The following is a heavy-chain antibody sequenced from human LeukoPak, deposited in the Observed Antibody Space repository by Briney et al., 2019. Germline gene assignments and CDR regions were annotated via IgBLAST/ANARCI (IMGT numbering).Heavy chain of an antibody. V-gene: IGHV1-18*01. D-gene: IGHD2/OR15-2a*01. CDR2: ISAYNGNT. CDR1: GYTFTSYG. J-gene: IGHJ6*02. Sequence: GASVKVSCKASGYTFTSYGISWVRQAPGQGLEWMGWISAYNGNTNYAQKLQGRVTMTTDTSTSTAYMELRSLRSDDTAVYYCAKAFSNRHYYYGMDVWGQGTTVTVSS. CDR3: AKAFSNRHYYYGMDV.